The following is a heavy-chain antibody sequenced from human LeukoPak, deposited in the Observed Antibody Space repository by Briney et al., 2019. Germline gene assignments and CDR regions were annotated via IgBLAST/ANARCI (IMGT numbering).Heavy chain of an antibody. CDR2: IYTSGST. CDR3: ARDPGRGYSNYPWDY. V-gene: IGHV4-4*07. Sequence: SETLSLTCAVYGGSFSGYYWSWIRQPAGKGLEWIGRIYTSGSTNYNPSLKSRVTMSVDTSKNQFSLKLSSVTAADTAVYYCARDPGRGYSNYPWDYWGQGTLVAVSS. CDR1: GGSFSGYY. D-gene: IGHD4-11*01. J-gene: IGHJ4*02.